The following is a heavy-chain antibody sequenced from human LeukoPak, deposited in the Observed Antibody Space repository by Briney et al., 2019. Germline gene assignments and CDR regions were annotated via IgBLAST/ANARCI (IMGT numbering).Heavy chain of an antibody. Sequence: SETLSLTCAVYGGSFSGYYWSWIRQPPGKGLEWIGEINHSGSTNYNPSLKSQVTISVDTSKNQFSLKLSSVTAADTAVYYCARAVPDTGYSSGWSPRGLDWFDPWGQGTLDTVSS. CDR2: INHSGST. CDR3: ARAVPDTGYSSGWSPRGLDWFDP. V-gene: IGHV4-34*01. J-gene: IGHJ5*02. D-gene: IGHD6-19*01. CDR1: GGSFSGYY.